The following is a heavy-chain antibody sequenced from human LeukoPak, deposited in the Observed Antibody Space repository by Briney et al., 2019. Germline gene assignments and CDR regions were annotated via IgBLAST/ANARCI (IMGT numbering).Heavy chain of an antibody. CDR3: TTGMANDYAGNDY. J-gene: IGHJ4*02. CDR1: GYLLSELS. CDR2: FAREVDDT. D-gene: IGHD4-17*01. V-gene: IGHV1-24*01. Sequence: GASVKVSCKVSGYLLSELSIHWVRQTAGKGLEWMAGFAREVDDTIYSENFQGRVTMTEDTSTDTAYMELSSLTFDDTAVYYCTTGMANDYAGNDYWGQGTLVTVFS.